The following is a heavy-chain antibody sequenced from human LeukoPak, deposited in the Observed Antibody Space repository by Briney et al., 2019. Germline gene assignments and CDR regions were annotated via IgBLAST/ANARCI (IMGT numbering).Heavy chain of an antibody. Sequence: PGRSLRLSCAASGFTVSDYYMNWIRQAPGKGLEWVTYIDRSGTYTNYADSVKGRFTISRDNAKNSLYLQMNSLRAEDTAVYYCARDLTVGPIFTDYWGQGTLVTVSS. J-gene: IGHJ4*02. CDR2: IDRSGTYT. D-gene: IGHD1-26*01. CDR3: ARDLTVGPIFTDY. V-gene: IGHV3-11*06. CDR1: GFTVSDYY.